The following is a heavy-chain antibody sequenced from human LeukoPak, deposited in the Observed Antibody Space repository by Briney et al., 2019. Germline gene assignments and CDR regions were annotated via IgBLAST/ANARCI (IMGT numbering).Heavy chain of an antibody. V-gene: IGHV1-69*13. CDR1: GGTFSSYA. Sequence: ASVKVSCKASGGTFSSYAISWVRQAPGQGFEWMGGIIPIFGTANYAQKFQGRVTITADESTSTAYMELSSLRSEDTAVYYCARGGGQGAFDIWGQGTMVTVSS. J-gene: IGHJ3*02. D-gene: IGHD3-16*01. CDR3: ARGGGQGAFDI. CDR2: IIPIFGTA.